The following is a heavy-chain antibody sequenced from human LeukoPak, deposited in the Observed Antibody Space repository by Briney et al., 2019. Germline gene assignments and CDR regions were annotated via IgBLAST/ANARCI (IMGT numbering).Heavy chain of an antibody. Sequence: GSLRLSCEVSGFTVSNNYMSWIRQAPGKGLEWVSYISSGSSYTNYADSVKGQFTISRDNAKNSLYLQMNSLRAEDTAVYYCARDSDGSGSYSHWGQGTLVTVSS. CDR2: ISSGSSYT. D-gene: IGHD3-10*01. J-gene: IGHJ4*02. CDR3: ARDSDGSGSYSH. CDR1: GFTVSNNY. V-gene: IGHV3-11*06.